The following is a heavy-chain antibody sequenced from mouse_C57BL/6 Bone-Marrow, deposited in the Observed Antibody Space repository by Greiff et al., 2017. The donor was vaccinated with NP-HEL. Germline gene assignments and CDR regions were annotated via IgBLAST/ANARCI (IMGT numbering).Heavy chain of an antibody. D-gene: IGHD1-1*01. J-gene: IGHJ2*01. Sequence: VQLQQSDAELVKPGASVKISCKVSGYTFTDHTIHWMTPRPKQGLEWIGYIYPRDGSTKYNEKFKVKATLTAAKSSSTAYMQLNSLTSDDSAVYCCARFLYSYGSSPYYFDYWGQGTTLTVSS. V-gene: IGHV1-78*01. CDR2: IYPRDGST. CDR3: ARFLYSYGSSPYYFDY. CDR1: GYTFTDHT.